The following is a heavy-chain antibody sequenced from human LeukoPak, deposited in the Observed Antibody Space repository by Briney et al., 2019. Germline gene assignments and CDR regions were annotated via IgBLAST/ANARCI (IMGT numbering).Heavy chain of an antibody. Sequence: GGSLRLSCAASGFTFSSYWMSWVRQAPGKGLECVANIKQDGSEKYYVDSVKGRFTISRDNAKNSLYLQMNSLRAEDTAVYYCARAGPTVTTPYYFDYWGQGTLVTVSS. CDR3: ARAGPTVTTPYYFDY. D-gene: IGHD4-17*01. CDR2: IKQDGSEK. CDR1: GFTFSSYW. J-gene: IGHJ4*02. V-gene: IGHV3-7*01.